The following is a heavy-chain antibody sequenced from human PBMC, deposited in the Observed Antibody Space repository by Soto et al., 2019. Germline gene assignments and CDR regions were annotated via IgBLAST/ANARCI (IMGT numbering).Heavy chain of an antibody. CDR1: GYTFTSYY. D-gene: IGHD3-10*01. CDR2: IDPSGGTT. V-gene: IGHV1-46*01. CDR3: ARALVPITFTRGVANYYHYYAMEV. Sequence: QVQLVQSGAEVKKPGASVKFSCKASGYTFTSYYIHWVRQAPGHGLEWMGMIDPSGGTTKYAQKFQGRGTMTRDTSTSTVYMEMSSLSSEDTAVYYWARALVPITFTRGVANYYHYYAMEVWGQGSTVTVSS. J-gene: IGHJ6*02.